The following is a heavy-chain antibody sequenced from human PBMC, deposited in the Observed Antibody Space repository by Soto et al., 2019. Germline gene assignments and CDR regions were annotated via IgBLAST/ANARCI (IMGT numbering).Heavy chain of an antibody. CDR1: GFTFSNYG. D-gene: IGHD6-13*01. J-gene: IGHJ4*02. CDR2: ISGSGGRT. Sequence: EVQVLESGGGLVQPGGSLRLSCAASGFTFSNYGMSWVRQAPGKGLEWVSSISGSGGRTYYADSVKGRFTISRDNSKNTLYLQMNNLRAEDTAVYYCVKEYSSNWYGDFDFWGQGTLVTVSS. V-gene: IGHV3-23*01. CDR3: VKEYSSNWYGDFDF.